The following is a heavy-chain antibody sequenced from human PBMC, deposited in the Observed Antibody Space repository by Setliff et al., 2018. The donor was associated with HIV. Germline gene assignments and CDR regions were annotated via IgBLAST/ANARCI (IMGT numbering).Heavy chain of an antibody. Sequence: PGGSLRLSCAASGFNFNNHAMHWVRQAPGKGPECVAVISDDGSAKYYADSAKGRFTISRDNSKNTLYLQMNSLRAEDTAVYYCGKVKGIEAAGSSAFDIWGQGTMVTVSS. D-gene: IGHD6-13*01. J-gene: IGHJ3*02. CDR2: ISDDGSAK. CDR3: GKVKGIEAAGSSAFDI. CDR1: GFNFNNHA. V-gene: IGHV3-30*04.